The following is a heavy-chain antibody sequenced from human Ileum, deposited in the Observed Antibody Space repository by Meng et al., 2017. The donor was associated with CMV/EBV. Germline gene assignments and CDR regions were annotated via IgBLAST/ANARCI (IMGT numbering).Heavy chain of an antibody. J-gene: IGHJ2*01. Sequence: GFTFSSYWMHWVRQAPGKGLVWVSRINSDGSSTSYADSVKGRFTISRDNAKNTLYLQMNSLRAEDTAVYYCARDLTMVVTSSWYFDLWGRGTLVTVSS. V-gene: IGHV3-74*01. D-gene: IGHD4-23*01. CDR1: GFTFSSYW. CDR2: INSDGSST. CDR3: ARDLTMVVTSSWYFDL.